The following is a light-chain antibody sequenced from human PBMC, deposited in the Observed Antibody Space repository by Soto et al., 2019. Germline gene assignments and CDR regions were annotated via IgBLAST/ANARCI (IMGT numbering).Light chain of an antibody. Sequence: DIQMTQSPSTLSASVGDRVAITCRASQSISNYLNWYQQKPGKAPKLLIYAASTLESGVPSRFSATVSGTEFSLTITSLQPEDFATYYCQQLFDPPITFGQGTRLEIK. J-gene: IGKJ5*01. CDR3: QQLFDPPIT. CDR1: QSISNY. CDR2: AAS. V-gene: IGKV1-39*01.